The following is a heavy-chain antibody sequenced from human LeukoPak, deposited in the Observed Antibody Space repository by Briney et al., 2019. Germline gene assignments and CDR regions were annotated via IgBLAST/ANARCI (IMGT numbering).Heavy chain of an antibody. V-gene: IGHV4-34*01. J-gene: IGHJ4*02. CDR2: INHSGST. CDR3: ARILRDIVATMVDY. CDR1: GGSFSGYY. Sequence: SETLSLTCAVYGGSFSGYYWSWIRQPPGKGLEWIGEINHSGSTNYSPSLKSRVTISVDTSKNQFSLELSSVTAADTAVYYCARILRDIVATMVDYWGQGTLVTVSS. D-gene: IGHD5-12*01.